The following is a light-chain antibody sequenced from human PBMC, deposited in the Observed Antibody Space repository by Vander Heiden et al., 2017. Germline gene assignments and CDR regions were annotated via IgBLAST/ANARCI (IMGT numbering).Light chain of an antibody. CDR2: EVT. CDR3: SSYAGSNTAI. CDR1: SSDVGAYNY. Sequence: QSALTQPPSASASPGQSVTISCTGTSSDVGAYNYVSWYQQHPGKAPKVMIYEVTKRPSGVPDRFSGSKSGNTASLTVSGLQAEDEADYYCSSYAGSNTAIFGGGTKLTVL. J-gene: IGLJ2*01. V-gene: IGLV2-8*01.